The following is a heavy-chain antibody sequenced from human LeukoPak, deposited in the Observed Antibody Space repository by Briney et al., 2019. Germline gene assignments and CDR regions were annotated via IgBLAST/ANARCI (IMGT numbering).Heavy chain of an antibody. V-gene: IGHV3-23*01. D-gene: IGHD6-19*01. J-gene: IGHJ4*02. CDR3: AKDRPHSSGWGGDFDY. CDR2: ISGSGGST. CDR1: GFTFSSYA. Sequence: GGSLRLSCAASGFTFSSYAMSWVRQAPGKGLEGVSAISGSGGSTYYADSVKCRFTISRDNSKNTLYLQMHSLRAEDTAVYYCAKDRPHSSGWGGDFDYWGQGTLVTVSS.